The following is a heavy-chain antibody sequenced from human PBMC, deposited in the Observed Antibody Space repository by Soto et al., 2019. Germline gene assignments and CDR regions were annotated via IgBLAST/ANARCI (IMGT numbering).Heavy chain of an antibody. CDR3: AKAGYCTNGVCPRPEDYYYYMDV. D-gene: IGHD2-8*01. CDR2: ISYDGSNK. V-gene: IGHV3-30*18. CDR1: GFTFSSYG. Sequence: PGGSLRLSCAASGFTFSSYGMHWVRQAPGKGLEWVAVISYDGSNKYYADSVKGRFTISRDNSKNTLYLQMNSLRAEDTAVYYCAKAGYCTNGVCPRPEDYYYYMDVWGKGTTVTVSS. J-gene: IGHJ6*03.